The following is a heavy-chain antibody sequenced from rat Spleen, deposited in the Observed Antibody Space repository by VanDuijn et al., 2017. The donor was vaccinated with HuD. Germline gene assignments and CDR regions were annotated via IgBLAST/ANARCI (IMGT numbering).Heavy chain of an antibody. CDR1: GFTFSDYN. V-gene: IGHV5-7*01. CDR3: ATGNTDY. CDR2: ISYDGSST. J-gene: IGHJ2*01. D-gene: IGHD4-3*01. Sequence: EVQLVESGGGLVQPGRSLKLSCAASGFTFSDYNMAWVRQAPKKGLEWVATISYDGSSTYYRDSVKGRFTISRNNAKSTLFLQMDSLRSEDTATYYCATGNTDYWGQGVMVTVSS.